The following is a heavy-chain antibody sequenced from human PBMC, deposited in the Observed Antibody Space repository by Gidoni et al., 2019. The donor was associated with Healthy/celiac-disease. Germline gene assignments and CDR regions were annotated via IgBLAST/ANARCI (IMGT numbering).Heavy chain of an antibody. D-gene: IGHD2-2*01. V-gene: IGHV4-59*01. Sequence: QVQLQESGPGLVKPSATLSLTCTVSGGSISSYYWSWIRQPPGKGLEWIGYIYYSGSTNYNPSLKSRVTISVDTSKNQFSLKLSSVTAADTAVYYCAREGSMGAFDIWGQGTKVTVSS. J-gene: IGHJ3*02. CDR1: GGSISSYY. CDR2: IYYSGST. CDR3: AREGSMGAFDI.